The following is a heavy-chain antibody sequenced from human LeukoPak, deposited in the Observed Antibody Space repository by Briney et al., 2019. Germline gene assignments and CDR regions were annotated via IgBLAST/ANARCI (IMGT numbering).Heavy chain of an antibody. CDR2: ITSSGNFI. CDR3: ARVPGYYDSSGEGDP. Sequence: GGSLRLSCAASGFSFRIFSMYWVRQAPGKGRESISAITSSGNFIYYADSVRGRFTISRDNANNSLFLHMNNLRAEDTGVYYCARVPGYYDSSGEGDPWGQGTLVTVSS. CDR1: GFSFRIFS. V-gene: IGHV3-21*01. J-gene: IGHJ5*02. D-gene: IGHD3-22*01.